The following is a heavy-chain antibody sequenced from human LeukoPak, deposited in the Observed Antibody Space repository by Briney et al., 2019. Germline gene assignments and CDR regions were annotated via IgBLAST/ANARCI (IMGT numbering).Heavy chain of an antibody. CDR3: ANVDTAMGYFDY. D-gene: IGHD5-18*01. CDR2: IKQDGSEK. J-gene: IGHJ4*02. Sequence: GGSLRLSCAASGFTFSSYWMSWVRQAPGKGLEWVANIKQDGSEKYCVDSVKGRFTISRDNSKNTLYLQMNSLRAEDTAVYYCANVDTAMGYFDYWGQGTLVTVSS. V-gene: IGHV3-7*03. CDR1: GFTFSSYW.